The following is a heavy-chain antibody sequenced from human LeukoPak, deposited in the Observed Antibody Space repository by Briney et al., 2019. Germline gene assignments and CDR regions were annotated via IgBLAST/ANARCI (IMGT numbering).Heavy chain of an antibody. V-gene: IGHV3-53*01. CDR3: AREAYGGNGMDV. D-gene: IGHD4-23*01. CDR2: IYSGGST. Sequence: GGSLRLSCAASGFTVSSNYMSWVRQAPGKGLEWVSVIYSGGSTYYADSVKGRFTISRDNSKNTLYLQMNSLRAEDTAVYYCAREAYGGNGMDVWGQGTTVTVSS. CDR1: GFTVSSNY. J-gene: IGHJ6*02.